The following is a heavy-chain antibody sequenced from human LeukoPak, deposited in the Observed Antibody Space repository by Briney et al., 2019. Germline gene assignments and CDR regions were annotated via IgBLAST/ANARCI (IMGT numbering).Heavy chain of an antibody. J-gene: IGHJ6*03. CDR3: ARSSNLLSSFHSYMDV. CDR1: GFTFSSYS. V-gene: IGHV3-21*01. D-gene: IGHD2/OR15-2a*01. CDR2: ISSSSSYI. Sequence: GGPLRLSCAASGFTFSSYSMNWVRQAPGKGLEWVSSISSSSSYIYYADSVKGQFTISRDNAENSLYLQVNSLRAEDTAVYYCARSSNLLSSFHSYMDVWGKGTAVTVSS.